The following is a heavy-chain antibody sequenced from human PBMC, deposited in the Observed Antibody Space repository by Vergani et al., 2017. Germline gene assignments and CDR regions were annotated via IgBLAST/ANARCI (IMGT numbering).Heavy chain of an antibody. J-gene: IGHJ4*02. CDR3: AKQYCVSGNYLFDY. CDR1: GFIFDDYA. V-gene: IGHV3-23*04. CDR2: ISGSGVSA. D-gene: IGHD2-21*01. Sequence: EVHLVESGGDLVEPGRSLRLSCAASGFIFDDYAMHWVRQVPGKGLEWVSGISGSGVSAYYTDSVKGRFTISRDNSKNMLFLQMNNLRTEDTAIYYCAKQYCVSGNYLFDYWGQGTLVTVSS.